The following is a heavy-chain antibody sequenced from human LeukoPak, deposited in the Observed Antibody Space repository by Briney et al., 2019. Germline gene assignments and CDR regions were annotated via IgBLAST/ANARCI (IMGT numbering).Heavy chain of an antibody. V-gene: IGHV3-21*01. Sequence: SGGSLRLSCAASGFTFSSYSMNWVRQAPGKGLEWVSSISSGSSYIYYADSVKGRFTISRDNAKNSLYLQMNSLRAEDTAVYYCARDGDTAMVTYWGQGTLVTVSS. CDR2: ISSGSSYI. J-gene: IGHJ4*02. CDR1: GFTFSSYS. D-gene: IGHD5-18*01. CDR3: ARDGDTAMVTY.